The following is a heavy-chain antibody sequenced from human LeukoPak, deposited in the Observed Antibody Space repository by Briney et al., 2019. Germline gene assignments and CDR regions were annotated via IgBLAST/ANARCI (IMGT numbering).Heavy chain of an antibody. CDR3: ARHRGYCSSTSCHEYDWFDP. V-gene: IGHV4-39*01. D-gene: IGHD2-2*01. J-gene: IGHJ5*02. CDR1: GGSISSSSYY. Sequence: SETLSLTCTVSGGSISSSSYYWGWIRQPPGKGLEWIGSIYYSGSTYYNPSLKSRVTISVDTSKNQFSLKLSSVTAADTAVYYCARHRGYCSSTSCHEYDWFDPWGQGILVTVSS. CDR2: IYYSGST.